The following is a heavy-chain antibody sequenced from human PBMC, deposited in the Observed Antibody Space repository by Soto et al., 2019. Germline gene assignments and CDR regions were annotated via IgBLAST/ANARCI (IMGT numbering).Heavy chain of an antibody. Sequence: TLSLTCTVSGGSISSGGYYWSWIRQYPGKGLEWIGYIYYSGSTYYNPSLKSRVIISVDTSKNQFSLKLSSVTAADTAVYYCALTTVTTNDYYYYGMDVWGQGTTVTVSS. D-gene: IGHD4-17*01. J-gene: IGHJ6*02. V-gene: IGHV4-31*03. CDR2: IYYSGST. CDR1: GGSISSGGYY. CDR3: ALTTVTTNDYYYYGMDV.